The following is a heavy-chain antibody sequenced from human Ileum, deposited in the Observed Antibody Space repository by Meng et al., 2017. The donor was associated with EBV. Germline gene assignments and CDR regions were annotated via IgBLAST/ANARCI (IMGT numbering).Heavy chain of an antibody. D-gene: IGHD5-18*01. CDR1: GGSVSISSYY. CDR2: IYYSGTT. Sequence: QVQLRESGPGRVTPSEPLSLTCTVSGGSVSISSYYWSSIRQPPGKGLEWIGYIYYSGTTNYNPSLESRVTISVDTSKNQFSLKLRSVAASDTAVYYCARGWDTAMDSGWGQGTLVTVSS. J-gene: IGHJ4*02. CDR3: ARGWDTAMDSG. V-gene: IGHV4-61*01.